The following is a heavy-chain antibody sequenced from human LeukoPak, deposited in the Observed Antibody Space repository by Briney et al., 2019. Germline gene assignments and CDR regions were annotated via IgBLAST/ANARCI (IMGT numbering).Heavy chain of an antibody. CDR2: ISSSSSYI. V-gene: IGHV3-21*01. D-gene: IGHD6-19*01. J-gene: IGHJ3*02. CDR1: GFTFSTYT. Sequence: GRSLRLSCAASGFTFSTYTMNWVRQAPGQGLEWVSSISSSSSYILYADSVKGRFTISRDNSKNTLYLQMNSLRPEDTAMFYCARPYSPGGWFPSVFDIWGLGTMVTVSS. CDR3: ARPYSPGGWFPSVFDI.